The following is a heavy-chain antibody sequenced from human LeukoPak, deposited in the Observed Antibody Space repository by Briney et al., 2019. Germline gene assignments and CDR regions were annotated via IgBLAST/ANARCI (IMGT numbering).Heavy chain of an antibody. J-gene: IGHJ6*03. D-gene: IGHD2-2*01. Sequence: PSETLSLTCSVSGGTISGSSYYWAWIRQPLGKGLEWIGTLYHSGSRYYNPSLKSRVTISLDTSKNQFSLNLISVTAADTAVYYCARGPYCSSTSCYYYYYYMDVWAKGPRSPSP. CDR3: ARGPYCSSTSCYYYYYYMDV. CDR2: LYHSGSR. V-gene: IGHV4-39*07. CDR1: GGTISGSSYY.